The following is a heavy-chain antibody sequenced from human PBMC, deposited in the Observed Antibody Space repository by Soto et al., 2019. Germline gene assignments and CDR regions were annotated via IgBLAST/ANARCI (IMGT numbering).Heavy chain of an antibody. CDR3: ARRDVDTAMGRYYYYYYGMDV. Sequence: PSETLSLTCTVSGGSISSSSYYWGWIRQPPGKGLEWIGSIYYSGSTYYNPSLKSRVTISVDTSKNQFSLKLSSVTAADTAVYYCARRDVDTAMGRYYYYYYGMDVWGQGTTVTVSS. CDR2: IYYSGST. J-gene: IGHJ6*02. CDR1: GGSISSSSYY. D-gene: IGHD5-18*01. V-gene: IGHV4-39*01.